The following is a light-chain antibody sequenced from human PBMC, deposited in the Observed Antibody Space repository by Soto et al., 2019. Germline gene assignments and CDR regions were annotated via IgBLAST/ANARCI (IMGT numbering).Light chain of an antibody. CDR2: GAS. CDR1: QSISDT. CDR3: QQYDNWPWT. Sequence: EIVLTQSPGTLSLSPGERATLSCRASQSISDTLAWYQQKPGQAPRLLIHGASTRAPGFPARFSGSGSGTDFTLTISSLQSEDFAVYYCQQYDNWPWTFRQGTKVDI. V-gene: IGKV3-15*01. J-gene: IGKJ1*01.